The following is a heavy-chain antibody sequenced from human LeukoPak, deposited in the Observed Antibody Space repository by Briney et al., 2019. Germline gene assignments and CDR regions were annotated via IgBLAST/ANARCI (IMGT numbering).Heavy chain of an antibody. CDR2: ISYDGSNK. Sequence: GGSLRLSCAASGFTFSSYGMHWVRQAPGKGLEWVAVISYDGSNKYYADSVKGRFTISRDNSKNTLYLQMNSLRAEDTAVYYCARGDLESTVTTFGYWGQGTLVTVSS. J-gene: IGHJ4*02. CDR1: GFTFSSYG. V-gene: IGHV3-30*03. CDR3: ARGDLESTVTTFGY. D-gene: IGHD4-17*01.